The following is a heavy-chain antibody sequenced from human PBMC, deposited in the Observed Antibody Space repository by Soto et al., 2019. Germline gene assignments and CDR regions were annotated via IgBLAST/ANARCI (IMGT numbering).Heavy chain of an antibody. CDR2: ISGSGGST. Sequence: EVQLLESGGGLVQPGGSLRLSCAASGFTFSSYAMSWVRQAPGKGLEWVSAISGSGGSTYYADSVKGRFTISRDNSKNTLYLQMNSLRAEDTAVYYCAAIPTTVTTFYFLGGYYFDYWGQGALVAVSS. CDR3: AAIPTTVTTFYFLGGYYFDY. V-gene: IGHV3-23*01. D-gene: IGHD4-17*01. CDR1: GFTFSSYA. J-gene: IGHJ4*02.